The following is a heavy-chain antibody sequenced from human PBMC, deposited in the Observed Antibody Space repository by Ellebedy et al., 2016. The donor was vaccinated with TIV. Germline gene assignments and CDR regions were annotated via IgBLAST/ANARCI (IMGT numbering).Heavy chain of an antibody. CDR2: ISTGLST. Sequence: GGSLRLSCAASEFTVGSNYMSWVRQAPGRGLEWVSVISTGLSTHYADSVKGRFTVSRDDSKNTLYLQMHSLRAEDTAVYYCATESFNDVDLKIWGVFNMWGQGTMVTVSS. V-gene: IGHV3-66*01. CDR1: EFTVGSNY. J-gene: IGHJ3*02. CDR3: ATESFNDVDLKIWGVFNM. D-gene: IGHD1-1*01.